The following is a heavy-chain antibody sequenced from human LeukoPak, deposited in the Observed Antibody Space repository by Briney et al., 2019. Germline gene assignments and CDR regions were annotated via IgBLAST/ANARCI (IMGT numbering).Heavy chain of an antibody. CDR1: GTTIRSYS. J-gene: IGHJ3*02. D-gene: IGHD3-22*01. V-gene: IGHV3-21*03. CDR2: ISSSSSYK. Sequence: GGSLRLSCTASGTTIRSYSKNWVGQAQWHGKEWVSTISSSSSYKYYADSVKGRFTISRADAKNLLYLHMNSHKPDDTAVYYCARASYYYDSSGYYDAFDIWGQGTMVIVSS. CDR3: ARASYYYDSSGYYDAFDI.